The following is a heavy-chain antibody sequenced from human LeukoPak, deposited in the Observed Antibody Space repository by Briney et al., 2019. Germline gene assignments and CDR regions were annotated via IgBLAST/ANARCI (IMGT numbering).Heavy chain of an antibody. CDR3: AKVTAAAGRNY. CDR2: IKQDGSKK. J-gene: IGHJ4*02. CDR1: GFTFSNYW. V-gene: IGHV3-7*03. Sequence: GGSLRLSCAASGFTFSNYWMSWVRQAPGKGLEWVANIKQDGSKKSFVDSVKGRFTISRDNSKNTLYLQMHGLRAEDTAIYYCAKVTAAAGRNYWGQGTLVTVSS. D-gene: IGHD6-13*01.